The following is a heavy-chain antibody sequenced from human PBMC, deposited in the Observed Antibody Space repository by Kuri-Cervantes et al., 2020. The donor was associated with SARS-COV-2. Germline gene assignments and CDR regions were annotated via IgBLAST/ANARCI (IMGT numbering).Heavy chain of an antibody. CDR2: ISGSGGST. V-gene: IGHV3-23*01. Sequence: EALKISCAASGFTFSSDAMSGVRQAPGKGLEWVSAISGSGGSTYYADSVKGRFTISRDNSKNTLYLQMNSLRAEDTAVYYCAKTYYDILTGYFPLSNWFDPWGQGTLVTVSS. CDR1: GFTFSSDA. J-gene: IGHJ5*02. D-gene: IGHD3-9*01. CDR3: AKTYYDILTGYFPLSNWFDP.